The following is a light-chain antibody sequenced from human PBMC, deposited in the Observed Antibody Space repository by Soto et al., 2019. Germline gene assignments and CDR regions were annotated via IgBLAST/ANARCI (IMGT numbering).Light chain of an antibody. CDR3: QTWGSGPWV. Sequence: QPVLTQSPSASASLGASVKLTCTLSSGHSSYAIAWHQQQPEKGPRYLMKVNSDGSHSKGDGIPERFLGSSSGAERYLTISSLQSEDKADYYCQTWGSGPWVFGGGTQLTVL. CDR1: SGHSSYA. J-gene: IGLJ3*02. CDR2: VNSDGSH. V-gene: IGLV4-69*01.